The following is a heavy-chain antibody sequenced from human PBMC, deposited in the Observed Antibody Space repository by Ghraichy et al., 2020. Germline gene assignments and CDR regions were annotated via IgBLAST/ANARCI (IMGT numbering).Heavy chain of an antibody. V-gene: IGHV3-21*01. CDR3: ASSSGSKYYYYGMDV. CDR1: GFTFSRYS. CDR2: ISSSSSYI. D-gene: IGHD5/OR15-5a*01. J-gene: IGHJ6*02. Sequence: GGSLRLSCAASGFTFSRYSMNWVRQAPGKGLEWVSSISSSSSYIYYADSVKGRFTISRDNAKNSLYLQMNSLRAEDTAVYYCASSSGSKYYYYGMDVWGQGTTVTVSS.